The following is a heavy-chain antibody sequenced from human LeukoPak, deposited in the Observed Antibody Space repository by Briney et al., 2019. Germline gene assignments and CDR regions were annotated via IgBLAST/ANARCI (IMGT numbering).Heavy chain of an antibody. CDR2: IRSKANSYAT. D-gene: IGHD3-22*01. Sequence: GGSLKLSCAASGFTFSGSAMHWVRQASGKGLEWVGRIRSKANSYATVYAVSVKGRFTISRDDSKNTAYLQMNSLKTEDTAVYYCTKYYYDSSGLDSWGQGTLVTVSS. J-gene: IGHJ5*01. CDR3: TKYYYDSSGLDS. CDR1: GFTFSGSA. V-gene: IGHV3-73*01.